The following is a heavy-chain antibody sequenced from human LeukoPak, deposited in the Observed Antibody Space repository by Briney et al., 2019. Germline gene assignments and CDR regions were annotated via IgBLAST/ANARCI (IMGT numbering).Heavy chain of an antibody. CDR1: GGSISSYY. Sequence: SETLSLTCTVSGGSISSYYWSWIRQPAGKGLEWIGRIYTSGSTNYNPSLKSRVTISVDKSKNQFSLKLSSVTAADTAVYYCARCIAVAGPDAFDIWGQGTMVTVSS. J-gene: IGHJ3*02. CDR2: IYTSGST. CDR3: ARCIAVAGPDAFDI. D-gene: IGHD6-19*01. V-gene: IGHV4-4*07.